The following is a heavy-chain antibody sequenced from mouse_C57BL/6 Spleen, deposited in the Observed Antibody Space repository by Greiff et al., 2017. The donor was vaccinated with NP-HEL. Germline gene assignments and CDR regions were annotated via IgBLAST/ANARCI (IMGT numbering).Heavy chain of an antibody. J-gene: IGHJ2*01. Sequence: QVQLQQSGAELVKPGASVKISCKASGYAFSSYWMNWVKQRPGKGLEWIGQIYPGDGDTNYNGKFKGKATLTADKSSSTAYMQLSSLTSEDSAVYFCARDGTGTVYYFDYWGQGTTLTVSS. CDR2: IYPGDGDT. V-gene: IGHV1-80*01. CDR1: GYAFSSYW. D-gene: IGHD4-1*01. CDR3: ARDGTGTVYYFDY.